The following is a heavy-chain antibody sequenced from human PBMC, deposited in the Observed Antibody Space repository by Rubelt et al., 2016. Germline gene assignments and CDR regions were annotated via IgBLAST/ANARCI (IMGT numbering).Heavy chain of an antibody. CDR2: IHYTGST. V-gene: IGHV4-38-2*02. Sequence: QLQLQESGPGLVKPPETLSLTCTVSGFSISSAYYWGWIRQPPGKGLEWIGSIHYTGSTFYDPSLQSRVTISVDTSKNQFSLKRSSVTAADTAVYYCARGAGSGSYYNTYWGQGTLVTVSS. D-gene: IGHD3-10*01. J-gene: IGHJ4*02. CDR1: GFSISSAYY. CDR3: ARGAGSGSYYNTY.